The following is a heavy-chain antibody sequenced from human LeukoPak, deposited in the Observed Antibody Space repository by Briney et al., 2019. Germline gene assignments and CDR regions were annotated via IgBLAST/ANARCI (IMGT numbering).Heavy chain of an antibody. CDR3: ARVRVYSSGWNFDY. V-gene: IGHV1-2*02. Sequence: ASVKVSCKASGYTFTDYYVHWVRQAPGQGLEWMGWINSNSGSTSYAQKFQGRVTMTRDTSISTLYVELSSLRSDDTAMYYCARVRVYSSGWNFDYWGQGTLVTVSS. CDR1: GYTFTDYY. D-gene: IGHD6-19*01. J-gene: IGHJ4*02. CDR2: INSNSGST.